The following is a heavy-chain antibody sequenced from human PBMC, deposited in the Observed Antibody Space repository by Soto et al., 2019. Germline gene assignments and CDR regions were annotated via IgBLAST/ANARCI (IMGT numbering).Heavy chain of an antibody. J-gene: IGHJ4*02. Sequence: GVSLRLSCAASGFTFSSYEMNWVRQAPGKGLEWVSFISRSGSTIYYADPVKGQFTISRDNAKISLYLQMNSLRAEDTAVYYCATYGSYYDYWGQGTLVTVSS. CDR2: ISRSGSTI. CDR1: GFTFSSYE. CDR3: ATYGSYYDY. V-gene: IGHV3-48*03. D-gene: IGHD1-26*01.